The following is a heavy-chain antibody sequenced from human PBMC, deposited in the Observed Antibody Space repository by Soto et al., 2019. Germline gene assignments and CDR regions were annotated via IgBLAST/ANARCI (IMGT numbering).Heavy chain of an antibody. CDR1: GDTFNFYS. CDR2: VNPILSMT. CDR3: ASNYGSGYRAFAS. J-gene: IGHJ4*02. V-gene: IGHV1-69*02. Sequence: QVQLVQSGAEVKSAGSSVKVSCKASGDTFNFYSINWVRQAPGLGLEWVGRVNPILSMTNYAQRFQGRVTMTADKSTGTAYRELRSLRSEDTAIYYCASNYGSGYRAFASWGQGALVTVSS. D-gene: IGHD3-10*01.